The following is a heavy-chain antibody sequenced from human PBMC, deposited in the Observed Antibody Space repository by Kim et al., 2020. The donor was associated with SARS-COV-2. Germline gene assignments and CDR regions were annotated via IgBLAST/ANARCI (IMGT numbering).Heavy chain of an antibody. D-gene: IGHD6-13*01. CDR2: ISAYNGNT. Sequence: SGYTFTSDGISWVRQAPGQGLEWMGWISAYNGNTNYAQKLQGRVTMTTDTSTSTAYMELRSLRSDDTAVYYCARYIAAAGTFHKNYYYYMDV. J-gene: IGHJ6*03. V-gene: IGHV1-18*01. CDR1: GYTFTSDG. CDR3: ARYIAAAGTFHKNYYYYMDV.